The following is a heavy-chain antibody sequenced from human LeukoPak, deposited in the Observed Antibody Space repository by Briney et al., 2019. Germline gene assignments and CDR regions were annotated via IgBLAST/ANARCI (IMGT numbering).Heavy chain of an antibody. J-gene: IGHJ4*02. V-gene: IGHV3-23*01. CDR3: ALMWSGGLNY. D-gene: IGHD1-26*01. CDR2: ISGSGGST. CDR1: GFTFSSYA. Sequence: LAGGSLRLSCAASGFTFSSYAMSWVRQAPGKGLEWVSAISGSGGSTYYADSVKGRFTIFRDNSKNTLYLQMNSLRAEDTAVYYCALMWSGGLNYWGQGTLVTVSS.